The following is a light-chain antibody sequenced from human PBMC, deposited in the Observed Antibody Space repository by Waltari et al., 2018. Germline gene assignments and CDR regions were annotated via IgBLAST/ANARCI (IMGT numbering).Light chain of an antibody. V-gene: IGLV3-1*01. CDR2: PDS. CDR3: QAWDSSTAV. J-gene: IGLJ2*01. Sequence: SYELTQPRSVSVSPGQTASITCSGDTLGAKYVCWYQQKPGQSPFLVIYPDSRRPSGIPERFSGSNSGNSATLTISGTQAIDEADYYCQAWDSSTAVFGGGTKLTVL. CDR1: TLGAKY.